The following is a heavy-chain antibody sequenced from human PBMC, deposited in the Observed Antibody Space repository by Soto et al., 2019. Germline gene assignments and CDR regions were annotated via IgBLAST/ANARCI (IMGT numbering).Heavy chain of an antibody. D-gene: IGHD2-2*01. V-gene: IGHV3-23*01. Sequence: GGSLRLSCAASGFTFSSYAMSWVRQAPGKGLECVLAISGSGGSTYYADSVKGRFTISRDNSKNTLYLQINSLRAEDTAVYYCAKGREYRIPATFDYWGQGTLVTVSS. CDR3: AKGREYRIPATFDY. J-gene: IGHJ4*02. CDR2: ISGSGGST. CDR1: GFTFSSYA.